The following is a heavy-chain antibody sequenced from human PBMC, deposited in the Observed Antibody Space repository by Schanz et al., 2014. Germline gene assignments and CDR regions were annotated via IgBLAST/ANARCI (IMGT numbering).Heavy chain of an antibody. CDR2: IRYDASNE. V-gene: IGHV3-30*02. CDR3: AREAKWGQWYFDL. CDR1: GFSFSDYG. J-gene: IGHJ2*01. Sequence: QVQLVESGGGMVQPGRSLRLSCAGSGFSFSDYGMHWVRQAPGRGLEWVAFIRYDASNEYYADSVKGRLTVYRENSEKQVYLEFHSLRSEDTALYYCAREAKWGQWYFDLWGRGSLVTVSS. D-gene: IGHD1-26*01.